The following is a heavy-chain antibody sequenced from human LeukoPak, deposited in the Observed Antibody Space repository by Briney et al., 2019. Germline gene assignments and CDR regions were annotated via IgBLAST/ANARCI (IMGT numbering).Heavy chain of an antibody. CDR2: ISAYNGNT. J-gene: IGHJ4*02. CDR1: GYTFTSYG. CDR3: ARMDYYDSSGYYRFFDY. D-gene: IGHD3-22*01. V-gene: IGHV1-18*01. Sequence: GASVKVSCKASGYTFTSYGISWVRQAPGQGLEWMGWISAYNGNTNYAQKFQGRVTMTRDTSISTAYMELSRLRSDDTAVYYCARMDYYDSSGYYRFFDYWGQGTLVTVSS.